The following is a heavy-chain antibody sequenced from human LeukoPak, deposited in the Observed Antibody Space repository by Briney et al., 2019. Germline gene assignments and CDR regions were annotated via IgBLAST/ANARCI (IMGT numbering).Heavy chain of an antibody. CDR2: IYHSRST. CDR3: ARDLDY. Sequence: SSETLSLTCTVSGYSISSGYYWGWIRQPPGKGLEWIGSIYHSRSTYYNPSLKSRVTISVDTSKNQFSLKLSSVTAADTAVYYCARDLDYWGQGTLVTVSS. CDR1: GYSISSGYY. J-gene: IGHJ4*02. V-gene: IGHV4-38-2*02.